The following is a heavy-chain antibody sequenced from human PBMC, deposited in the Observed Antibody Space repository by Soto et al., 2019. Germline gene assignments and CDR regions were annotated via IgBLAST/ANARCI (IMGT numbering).Heavy chain of an antibody. CDR3: ATASGSTYGYFDH. J-gene: IGHJ4*02. V-gene: IGHV4-30-4*01. CDR2: ISNSGST. CDR1: GGSVTSDEDY. D-gene: IGHD5-18*01. Sequence: SETLSLTCTVSGGSVTSDEDYWTWIRQSPGKGLEWIGYISNSGSTGYNPSLKTRLSMSVDRSKNQFTLRLTSVTAADTAVYFRATASGSTYGYFDHWGQGTQVTVSS.